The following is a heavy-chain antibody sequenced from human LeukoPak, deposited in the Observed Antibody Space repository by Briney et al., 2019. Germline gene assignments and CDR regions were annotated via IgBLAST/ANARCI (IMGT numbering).Heavy chain of an antibody. CDR1: GYTFTSYY. J-gene: IGHJ4*02. CDR2: INPSGGST. D-gene: IGHD4-17*01. V-gene: IGHV1-46*01. CDR3: AREGAHGDYARSFDY. Sequence: GASVKVSCKASGYTFTSYYMHWVRQAPGQGLECMGIINPSGGSTSYAQKFQGRVTMTRDTSTSTDYMELSSLRSEDTAVYYCAREGAHGDYARSFDYWGQGTLVTVSS.